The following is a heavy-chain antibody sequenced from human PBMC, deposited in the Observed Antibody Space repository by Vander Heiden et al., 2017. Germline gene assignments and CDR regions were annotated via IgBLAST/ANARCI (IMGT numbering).Heavy chain of an antibody. Sequence: VQLVESGGGVVQPGRSLRLSCAASGLPLSNYGIHWVRQAPGKGLEWVAVTWYDGSRKYFADPVQDRFSISRDNSKVFLQMNSLRAEDTAVYYCARDGRVRGIIIRPYYYYGMDVWGQGTAVTVSS. CDR3: ARDGRVRGIIIRPYYYYGMDV. V-gene: IGHV3-33*01. J-gene: IGHJ6*02. D-gene: IGHD3-10*01. CDR1: GLPLSNYG. CDR2: TWYDGSRK.